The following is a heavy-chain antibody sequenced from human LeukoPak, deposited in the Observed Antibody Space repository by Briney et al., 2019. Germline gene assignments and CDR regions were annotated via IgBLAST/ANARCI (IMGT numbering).Heavy chain of an antibody. CDR3: ARARELLRYFDY. Sequence: PGGSLRLSCAASGFTFSSYWMSWVRQAPGKGLEWVANIKLDGSDKYYVDSVKGRFTISRDNARNSLYLQMNSLRAEDTAVYYCARARELLRYFDYWGQGTLVTVSS. D-gene: IGHD1-26*01. J-gene: IGHJ4*02. V-gene: IGHV3-7*02. CDR2: IKLDGSDK. CDR1: GFTFSSYW.